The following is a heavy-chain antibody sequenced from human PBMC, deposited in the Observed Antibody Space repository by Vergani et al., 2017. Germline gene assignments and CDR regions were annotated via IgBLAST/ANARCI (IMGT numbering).Heavy chain of an antibody. CDR2: IIPIFGTA. D-gene: IGHD2-2*01. CDR3: AILYCSSTSCRPTYMDV. Sequence: QVQLVQSGAEVKKPGSSVKVSCKASGGTFSSYAISWVRQAPGQGLEWMGGIIPIFGTANYAQKFQGRVTITADESTSTAYMELSSLRSEDTAVYYCAILYCSSTSCRPTYMDVWSQGTTVTVSS. V-gene: IGHV1-69*12. J-gene: IGHJ6*02. CDR1: GGTFSSYA.